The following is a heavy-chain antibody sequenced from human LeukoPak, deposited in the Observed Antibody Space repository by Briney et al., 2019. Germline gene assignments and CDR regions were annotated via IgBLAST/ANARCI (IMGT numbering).Heavy chain of an antibody. Sequence: GGSLRLXCAASEFTSSSYWMQWVRQAPGKGLVWVSRINSDGSSTSYADSVKGRFTISRDNAKNTLYLQMNSLRAEDTAVYYCARGFTIFGVVNDAFDIWGQGTMVTVPS. D-gene: IGHD3-3*01. CDR2: INSDGSST. CDR3: ARGFTIFGVVNDAFDI. CDR1: EFTSSSYW. J-gene: IGHJ3*02. V-gene: IGHV3-74*01.